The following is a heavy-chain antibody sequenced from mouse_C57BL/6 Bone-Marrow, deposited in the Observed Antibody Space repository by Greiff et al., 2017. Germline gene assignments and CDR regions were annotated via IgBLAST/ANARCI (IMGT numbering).Heavy chain of an antibody. D-gene: IGHD1-1*01. V-gene: IGHV14-3*01. CDR3: ARRVIYYYGSSSFDY. Sequence: EVQLQQSVAELVRPGASVKLSCTASGFNIKNNYIHWVEQKPEQGLEWIGRIDPANGNTKYAPKFQGKATITADTSSNTAYLQLSSLTSEDTAIYYCARRVIYYYGSSSFDYWGQGTTLTVSS. J-gene: IGHJ2*01. CDR1: GFNIKNNY. CDR2: IDPANGNT.